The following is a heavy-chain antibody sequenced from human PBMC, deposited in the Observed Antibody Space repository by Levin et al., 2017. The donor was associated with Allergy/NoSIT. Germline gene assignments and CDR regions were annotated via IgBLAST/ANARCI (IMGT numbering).Heavy chain of an antibody. CDR1: GYTFNIYG. Sequence: ASVKVSCKASGYTFNIYGITWVRQAPGQGLEWMGWISGYNGNTHYAQKLQGRVTLTTDTSTSTAYMELRSLRSDDTAVYYCARNAGTEYDFHMDVWGKGTTVTVSS. V-gene: IGHV1-18*01. D-gene: IGHD1/OR15-1a*01. J-gene: IGHJ6*03. CDR2: ISGYNGNT. CDR3: ARNAGTEYDFHMDV.